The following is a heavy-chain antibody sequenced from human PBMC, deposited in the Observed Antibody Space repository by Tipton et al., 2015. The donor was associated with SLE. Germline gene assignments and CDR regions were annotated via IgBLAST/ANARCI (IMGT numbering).Heavy chain of an antibody. CDR1: GYSISSGEY. V-gene: IGHV4-38-2*02. CDR3: ARPDLI. CDR2: IHHSVTTST. Sequence: LRLSCTVSGYSISSGEYWGWIRQPPGMGLEWIGNIHHSVTTSTYYNPSLKSRVTISVDTSKNQFSLKLSSVTAADTAVYYCARPDLIWGQGTQVTVSS. J-gene: IGHJ4*02. D-gene: IGHD1-14*01.